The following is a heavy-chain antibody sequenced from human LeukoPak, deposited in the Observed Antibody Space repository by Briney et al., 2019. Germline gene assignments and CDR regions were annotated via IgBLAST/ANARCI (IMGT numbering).Heavy chain of an antibody. CDR3: ARGSSGSNWFDP. D-gene: IGHD6-19*01. CDR1: GGSISSGGYY. J-gene: IGHJ5*02. V-gene: IGHV4-61*08. CDR2: IYYSGST. Sequence: PSETLSLTCTVSGGSISSGGYYWSWIRQHPGKGLEWIGYIYYSGSTNYNPSLKSRVTISVDTSKNQFSLKLSSVTAADTAVYYCARGSSGSNWFDPWGQGTLVTVSS.